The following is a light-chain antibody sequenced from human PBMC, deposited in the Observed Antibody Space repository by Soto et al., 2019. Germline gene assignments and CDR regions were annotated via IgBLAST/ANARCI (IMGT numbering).Light chain of an antibody. J-gene: IGLJ2*01. Sequence: QSALTQPASASGSPGQSITISCTGTSSDVGSYNLVSWYQQHPGKAPKLMIYEGSKRPSGVSNRFSGSKSGNTASLTISGLQAEDEGDYYCCSYAGSSTCHVVFGGGTKLTVL. CDR3: CSYAGSSTCHVV. V-gene: IGLV2-23*01. CDR1: SSDVGSYNL. CDR2: EGS.